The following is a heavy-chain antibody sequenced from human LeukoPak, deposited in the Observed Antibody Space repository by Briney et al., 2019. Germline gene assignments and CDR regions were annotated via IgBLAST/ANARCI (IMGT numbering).Heavy chain of an antibody. CDR2: INHSGST. D-gene: IGHD3/OR15-3a*01. J-gene: IGHJ6*03. CDR3: ARRTEYYYYYYMDV. Sequence: SETLSLTCTVSGGSITNNSYYWAWIRQPPGKGLEWIGEINHSGSTNYNPSLKSRVTISVDTSKNQFSLKLSSVTAADTAVYYCARRTEYYYYYYMDVWGKGTTVTVSS. V-gene: IGHV4-39*07. CDR1: GGSITNNSYY.